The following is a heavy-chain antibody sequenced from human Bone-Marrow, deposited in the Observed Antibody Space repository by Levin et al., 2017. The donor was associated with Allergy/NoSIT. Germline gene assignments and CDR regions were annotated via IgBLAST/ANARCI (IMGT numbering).Heavy chain of an antibody. Sequence: GESLKISCKASGYTFMSYGISWVRQAPGQGLEWMAWISTYNGKTNYAQKFQGRLTMTTDTSASTAYMDLRSLRSDDTAVYYCARVSGYATWFDPWGQGTLVTVSS. CDR1: GYTFMSYG. CDR2: ISTYNGKT. J-gene: IGHJ5*02. V-gene: IGHV1-18*01. CDR3: ARVSGYATWFDP. D-gene: IGHD3-22*01.